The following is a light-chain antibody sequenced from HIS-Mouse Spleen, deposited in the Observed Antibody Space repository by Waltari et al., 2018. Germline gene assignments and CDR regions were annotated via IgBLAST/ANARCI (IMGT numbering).Light chain of an antibody. V-gene: IGLV3-10*01. Sequence: SYELTQPPSVSVSPGQTARITCSGDALPKKYAYWYQQKSGQAPVPVIYEDSKRPSGVPESISGSSSATRATLTISGAQVEDAADYYCYSTDSSGNHRVFGGGTKLTVL. CDR1: ALPKKY. J-gene: IGLJ2*01. CDR3: YSTDSSGNHRV. CDR2: EDS.